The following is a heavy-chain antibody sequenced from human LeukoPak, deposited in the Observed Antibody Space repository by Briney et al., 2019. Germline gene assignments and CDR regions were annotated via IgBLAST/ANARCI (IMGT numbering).Heavy chain of an antibody. CDR2: IYHSGST. CDR3: ARHDYYDSSGYYYSHAFDI. Sequence: SETLSLTCAVSGYSISSVYYWGWIRQPPGKGLEWIGSIYHSGSTYYNPSLKSRVTISVDTSKNQFSLKLSSVTAADTAVYYCARHDYYDSSGYYYSHAFDIWGQGAMVTVSS. D-gene: IGHD3-22*01. CDR1: GYSISSVYY. V-gene: IGHV4-38-2*01. J-gene: IGHJ3*02.